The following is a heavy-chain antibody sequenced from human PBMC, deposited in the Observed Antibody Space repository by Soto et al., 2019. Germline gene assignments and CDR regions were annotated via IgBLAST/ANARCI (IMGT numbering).Heavy chain of an antibody. J-gene: IGHJ3*02. CDR1: EFTFSNYA. V-gene: IGHV3-23*01. CDR2: ISYGGGST. Sequence: PGGSLSLSCAASEFTFSNYAMSWVRQAPGKGLEWVSAISYGGGSTYYADSVKGRFTISRDNSKNTLYLQMNSLRAEDTAVYYCAKDGVNYGDYPDFIGRGSDAFDIWGQGTMVTVSS. CDR3: AKDGVNYGDYPDFIGRGSDAFDI. D-gene: IGHD4-17*01.